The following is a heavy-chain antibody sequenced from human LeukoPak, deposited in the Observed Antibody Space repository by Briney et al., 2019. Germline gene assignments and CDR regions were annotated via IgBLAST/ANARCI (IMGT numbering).Heavy chain of an antibody. V-gene: IGHV1-69*01. J-gene: IGHJ6*03. Sequence: SVKVSCKASGGTFSDYAISWVRQAPGQGLEWMGGVICIFGIANYAQKFQGRVTINSDEATSTAYMELTSLRSEDTAVYYCARTYYYGSGTYSYHFHYMDVWGKGTPVIVSS. CDR3: ARTYYYGSGTYSYHFHYMDV. CDR2: VICIFGIA. D-gene: IGHD3-10*01. CDR1: GGTFSDYA.